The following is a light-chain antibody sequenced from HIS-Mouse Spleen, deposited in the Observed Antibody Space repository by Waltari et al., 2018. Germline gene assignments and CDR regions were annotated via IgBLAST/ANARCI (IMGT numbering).Light chain of an antibody. CDR2: KDS. Sequence: SSELTQPSSVSVSPAQTARITCSGDVLAKKYARWFQQKPGQAPVLVIYKDSERPSGIPERFSGSSSGTTVTLTISGAQVEDEADYYCYSAADNSGVFGGGTKLTVL. CDR1: VLAKKY. V-gene: IGLV3-27*01. CDR3: YSAADNSGV. J-gene: IGLJ2*01.